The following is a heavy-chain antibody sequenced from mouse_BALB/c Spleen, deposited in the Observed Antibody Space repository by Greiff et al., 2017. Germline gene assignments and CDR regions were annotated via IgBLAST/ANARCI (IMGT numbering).Heavy chain of an antibody. CDR1: GFTFSSYA. CDR2: ISSGGST. J-gene: IGHJ4*01. D-gene: IGHD6-1*01. V-gene: IGHV5-6-5*01. CDR3: ARGGGEQRGAMDY. Sequence: EVMLVESGGGLVKPGGSLKLSCAASGFTFSSYAMSWVRQTPEKRLEWVASISSGGSTYYPDSVKGRFTISRDNARNILYLQMSSLRSEDTAMYYCARGGGEQRGAMDYWGQGTSVTVSS.